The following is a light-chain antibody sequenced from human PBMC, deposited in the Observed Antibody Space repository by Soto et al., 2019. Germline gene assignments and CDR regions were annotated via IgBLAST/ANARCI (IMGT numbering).Light chain of an antibody. V-gene: IGLV2-14*01. CDR3: SSYRSLNTYV. CDR2: EVS. J-gene: IGLJ1*01. CDR1: SSDVGGYNY. Sequence: QSALTQPASVSGSPGQSITVSCTGTSSDVGGYNYVSWYQQHPGKAPKLMIYEVSHRPSGVSNRFSGSKSGNTVSLTISGLQAEDEADYYCSSYRSLNTYVFGSGTKVTVL.